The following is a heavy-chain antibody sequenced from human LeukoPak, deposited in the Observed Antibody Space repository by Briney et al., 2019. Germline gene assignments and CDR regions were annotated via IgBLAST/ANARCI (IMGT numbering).Heavy chain of an antibody. CDR2: INHSGST. V-gene: IGHV4-34*01. Sequence: PSETLSLTCAVYGGSFSGYYWSWIRQPPGKGLEWIGEINHSGSTNYNPSLKSRVTISVDTSKNQFSLKLSSVTAADTAVYYCARGGRAPLYYWGQGTLVTVSS. CDR3: ARGGRAPLYY. D-gene: IGHD1-26*01. J-gene: IGHJ4*02. CDR1: GGSFSGYY.